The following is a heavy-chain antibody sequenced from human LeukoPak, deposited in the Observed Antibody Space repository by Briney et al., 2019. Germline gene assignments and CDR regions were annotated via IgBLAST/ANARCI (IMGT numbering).Heavy chain of an antibody. CDR3: ARLSSSWSPVDY. CDR1: AFTFSNFW. V-gene: IGHV3-66*04. CDR2: IYSGGST. Sequence: PGGSLRLSCAASAFTFSNFWMSWVRQAPGKGLEWVSLIYSGGSTYYADSVKGRFTISRDNSENTLYLQMNSLRAEDTAVYYCARLSSSWSPVDYWGQGTLVTVSS. J-gene: IGHJ4*02. D-gene: IGHD6-13*01.